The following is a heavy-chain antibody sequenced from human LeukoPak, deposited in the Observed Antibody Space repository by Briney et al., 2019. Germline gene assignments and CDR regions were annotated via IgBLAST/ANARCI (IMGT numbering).Heavy chain of an antibody. CDR1: GFTFSSYA. Sequence: GGSLRLSCAASGFTFSSYAMSWVHQAPGKGLEWVSAISGSGGTTRYADSVKGRFTISRDNSKNTLYLQMNSLRAEDTAVYYCAKYDSYYDSSGYYPQYFQHWGQGTLVTVSS. V-gene: IGHV3-23*01. CDR3: AKYDSYYDSSGYYPQYFQH. D-gene: IGHD3-22*01. J-gene: IGHJ1*01. CDR2: ISGSGGTT.